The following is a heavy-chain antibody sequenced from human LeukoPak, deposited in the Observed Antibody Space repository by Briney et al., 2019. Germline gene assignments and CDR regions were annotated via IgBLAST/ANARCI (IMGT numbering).Heavy chain of an antibody. CDR3: ARDYYDFWSGYYTGPLNWFDP. J-gene: IGHJ5*02. Sequence: SVKVSCKASGGTFSSYAISWVRQAPGQGLEWMGGIIPIFGTANYAQKFQGRGTITADESTSTAYMELSSLRSEDTAVYYCARDYYDFWSGYYTGPLNWFDPWGQGTLVTVSS. CDR2: IIPIFGTA. V-gene: IGHV1-69*13. D-gene: IGHD3-3*01. CDR1: GGTFSSYA.